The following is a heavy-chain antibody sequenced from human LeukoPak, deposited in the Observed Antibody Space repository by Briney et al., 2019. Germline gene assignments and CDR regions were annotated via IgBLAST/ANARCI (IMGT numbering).Heavy chain of an antibody. D-gene: IGHD1-26*01. CDR2: ISDSGGST. Sequence: GESLRLSCAASGFTFSTYAMSWVRQAPGKGLEWVSGISDSGGSTYNADSVKGRFTLSRDNSKNTLYLRMNSLRAEDTAVYYCAKNRGATRGAFDYWGQGTLVTVSS. CDR1: GFTFSTYA. CDR3: AKNRGATRGAFDY. V-gene: IGHV3-23*01. J-gene: IGHJ4*02.